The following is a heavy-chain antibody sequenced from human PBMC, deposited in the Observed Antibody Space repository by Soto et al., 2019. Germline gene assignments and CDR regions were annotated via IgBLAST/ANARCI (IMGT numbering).Heavy chain of an antibody. Sequence: QVPLVDSGGGVVQPGRSLRLCCAASGFTFTPYGMHWVRRAPGKGLEWVAVISYDGSHAYYAESVKGRFTISRDNSKNTLYLQINSLRAEDTAVYYCAKERTYSVASGFDYWGRGPLFTVSS. D-gene: IGHD1-26*01. CDR3: AKERTYSVASGFDY. J-gene: IGHJ4*02. V-gene: IGHV3-30*18. CDR2: ISYDGSHA. CDR1: GFTFTPYG.